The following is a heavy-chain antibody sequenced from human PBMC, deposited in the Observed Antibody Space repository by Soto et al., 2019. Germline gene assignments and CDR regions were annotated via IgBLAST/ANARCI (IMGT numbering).Heavy chain of an antibody. D-gene: IGHD3-3*01. CDR3: ARESGVMGTNPFDY. CDR2: ISYDVNNK. V-gene: IGHV3-30-3*01. CDR1: RFTFSSYA. J-gene: IGHJ4*02. Sequence: PXGSMILSCSAARFTFSSYAMHWVRQPPGKGLEWVAVISYDVNNKYYADSVKGRFTISRGNSKNTLDLQKNSLSAADTAVYYCARESGVMGTNPFDYWGQGTPVTVSS.